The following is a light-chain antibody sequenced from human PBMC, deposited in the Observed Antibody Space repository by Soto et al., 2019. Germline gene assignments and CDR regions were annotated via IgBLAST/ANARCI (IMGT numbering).Light chain of an antibody. V-gene: IGLV1-44*01. J-gene: IGLJ2*01. CDR3: APWDDSLSIPV. CDR2: STN. Sequence: QSVLTQPPSVSGTPGQRVPISCSGSSSNIGKNTVNWYQQLPGAAPRLLFYSTNQRPSGVPDRFSGSKSGTSASLAISGLQSDDEADYYCAPWDDSLSIPVFGGGTKLTVL. CDR1: SSNIGKNT.